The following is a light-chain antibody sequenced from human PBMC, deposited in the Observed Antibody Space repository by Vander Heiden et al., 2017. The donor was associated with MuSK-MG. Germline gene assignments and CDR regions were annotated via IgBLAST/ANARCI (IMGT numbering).Light chain of an antibody. J-gene: IGKJ1*01. CDR1: QSISSW. CDR3: QQYNSYSWT. V-gene: IGKV1-5*03. Sequence: DLQITAHPSTLSASVGHRFHITRRASQSISSWLAWYQQKPGKAPKLLIYKASSLESGVPSRFSGSGSGTEFTLTIISLQPDDFATYYCQQYNSYSWTFGQGTKVEIK. CDR2: KAS.